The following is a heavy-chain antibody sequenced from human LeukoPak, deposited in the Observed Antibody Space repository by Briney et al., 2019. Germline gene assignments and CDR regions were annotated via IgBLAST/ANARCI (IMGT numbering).Heavy chain of an antibody. V-gene: IGHV1-8*03. CDR2: MNPNSGNT. CDR3: ARGLVCSSTSCYTA. Sequence: ASVKVSCKASGYTFTSYDINWVRQATGQGLEWMGWMNPNSGNTGYAQKFQGRVTITRNTSISTAYMELSSPRSEDTAVYYCARGLVCSSTSCYTAWGQGTLVTVSS. D-gene: IGHD2-2*02. CDR1: GYTFTSYD. J-gene: IGHJ5*02.